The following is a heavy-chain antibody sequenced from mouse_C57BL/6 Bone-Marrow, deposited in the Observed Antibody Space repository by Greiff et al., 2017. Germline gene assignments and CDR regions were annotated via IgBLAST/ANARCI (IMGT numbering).Heavy chain of an antibody. V-gene: IGHV1-52*01. Sequence: QVQLQQPGAELVRPGSSVKLSCKASGYTFTSYWMHWVKQRPIQGLEWIGNIDPSDSETHYNQKFKDKATLTVAKSSSTAYMQLSSLTSEDSAVYYCARGGSSRHWYFDVWGTGTTVTVSS. D-gene: IGHD1-1*01. J-gene: IGHJ1*03. CDR1: GYTFTSYW. CDR3: ARGGSSRHWYFDV. CDR2: IDPSDSET.